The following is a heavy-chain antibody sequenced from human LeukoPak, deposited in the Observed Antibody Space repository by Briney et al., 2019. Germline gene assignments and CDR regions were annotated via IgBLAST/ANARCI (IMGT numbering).Heavy chain of an antibody. V-gene: IGHV4-59*01. CDR3: ARRYGDYDYFDY. D-gene: IGHD4-17*01. CDR2: IYYSGST. CDR1: GGSISSYY. J-gene: IGHJ4*02. Sequence: SETLSLTCTVSGGSISSYYWSWIRQPPGKGLEWTGYIYYSGSTNYNPSLKSRVTISVDTSKNQFSLKLSSVTAADTAVYYCARRYGDYDYFDYWGQGTLVTVSS.